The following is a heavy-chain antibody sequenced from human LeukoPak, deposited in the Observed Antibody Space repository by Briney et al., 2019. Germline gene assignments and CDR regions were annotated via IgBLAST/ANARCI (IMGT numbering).Heavy chain of an antibody. CDR1: GGSFSGYY. Sequence: SETLSLTCAVYGGSFSGYYWSWIRQPPGKGLAWIGEINHSGSTNYNPSPKSRVTISVDTSKNQFSLKLSSVTAADTAVYYCALQYYDILTGYYSDYWGQGTLVTVSS. V-gene: IGHV4-34*01. CDR2: INHSGST. D-gene: IGHD3-9*01. J-gene: IGHJ4*02. CDR3: ALQYYDILTGYYSDY.